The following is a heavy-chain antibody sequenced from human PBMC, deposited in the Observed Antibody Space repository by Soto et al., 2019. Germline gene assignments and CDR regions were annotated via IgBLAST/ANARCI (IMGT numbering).Heavy chain of an antibody. CDR3: VRSSGWTGDF. J-gene: IGHJ4*02. D-gene: IGHD3-10*01. CDR1: GYTFTSYA. Sequence: ASVKVSCKASGYTFTSYAMHWVRQAPGQRLEWMGWINAGNGNTKYYADSVKGRFTISRDNAKNSLYLQMNSLRVEDTAVYHCVRSSGWTGDFWGQGILVTVSS. CDR2: INAGNGNT. V-gene: IGHV1-3*01.